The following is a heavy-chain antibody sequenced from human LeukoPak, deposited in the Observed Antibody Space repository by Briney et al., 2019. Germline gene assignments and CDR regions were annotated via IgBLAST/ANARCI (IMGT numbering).Heavy chain of an antibody. D-gene: IGHD3-22*01. CDR2: IDSGGFT. CDR1: RFTVSTNY. CDR3: ANTYYYDGSGYYYLGWFDP. Sequence: GGSLRLSCAASRFTVSTNYMSWVRQAPGKGLEWVSLIDSGGFTYYADSVKGRFTISRDNSKNTLYLQMNILRAEDTAVYFCANTYYYDGSGYYYLGWFDPWGQGTLVTVSS. J-gene: IGHJ5*02. V-gene: IGHV3-66*01.